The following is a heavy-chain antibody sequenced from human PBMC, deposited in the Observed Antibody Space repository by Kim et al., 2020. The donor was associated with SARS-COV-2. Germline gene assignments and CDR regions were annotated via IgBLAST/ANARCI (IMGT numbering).Heavy chain of an antibody. D-gene: IGHD2-15*01. CDR1: GGSISSYY. V-gene: IGHV4-59*01. J-gene: IGHJ3*02. Sequence: SETLSLTCTVSGGSISSYYWSWIRQPPGKGLEWIGYIYYSGSTNYNPSLKSRVTISVDTSKNQFSLKLSSVTAADTAVYYCARDIRGGGPGILGGFDIWGQGTMVTVSS. CDR3: ARDIRGGGPGILGGFDI. CDR2: IYYSGST.